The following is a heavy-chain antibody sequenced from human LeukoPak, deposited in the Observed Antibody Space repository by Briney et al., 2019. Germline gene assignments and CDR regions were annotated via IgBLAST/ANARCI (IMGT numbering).Heavy chain of an antibody. V-gene: IGHV3-21*01. J-gene: IGHJ5*02. CDR1: GFTFSSYS. CDR3: ARDAAGDDPGRFDP. D-gene: IGHD4-17*01. Sequence: GGSLRLSCAASGFTFSSYSMNWVRQAPGKGLEWVSSISSSSSYIYYADSVKGRFTISRDNAKNSLYLQMNSLRAEDTAVYYCARDAAGDDPGRFDPWGQGTLVTVSS. CDR2: ISSSSSYI.